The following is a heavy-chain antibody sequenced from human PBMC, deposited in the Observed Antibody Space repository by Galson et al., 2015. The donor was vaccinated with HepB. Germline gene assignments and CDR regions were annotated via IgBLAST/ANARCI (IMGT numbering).Heavy chain of an antibody. CDR1: GFTFSDYY. CDR3: ARLIVGRSYYFDY. Sequence: SLRLSCAASGFTFSDYYISWIRQAPGKGLEWVSFISSTSSYTNYADSVKGRFTISRDNAKNSLYLQMNSLRAEDTAVYYCARLIVGRSYYFDYWGQGTLVTVSS. J-gene: IGHJ4*02. D-gene: IGHD1-26*01. CDR2: ISSTSSYT. V-gene: IGHV3-11*06.